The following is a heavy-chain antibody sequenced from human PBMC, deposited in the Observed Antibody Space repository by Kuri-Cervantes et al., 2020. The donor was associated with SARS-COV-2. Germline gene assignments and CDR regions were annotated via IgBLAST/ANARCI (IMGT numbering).Heavy chain of an antibody. CDR2: IYYSGST. Sequence: SETLSLTCAVSGGSISSYYWSWIRQPPGKGLEWIGYIYYSGSTNYNPSLKSRVTISVDTSKNQFSLKLSSVTAADTAVYYCARVSAETIFGVFTTAAWFDPWGQGTLVTVSS. V-gene: IGHV4-59*01. J-gene: IGHJ5*02. D-gene: IGHD3-3*01. CDR1: GGSISSYY. CDR3: ARVSAETIFGVFTTAAWFDP.